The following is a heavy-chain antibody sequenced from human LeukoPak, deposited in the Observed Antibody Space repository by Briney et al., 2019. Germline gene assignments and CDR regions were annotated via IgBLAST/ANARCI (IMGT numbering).Heavy chain of an antibody. CDR2: IYYSGIT. CDR3: ASGGYSGYAFDY. V-gene: IGHV4-59*01. Sequence: SSETLSLTCTVSGGSISCFYWSWIRQPPGKGLQWIGYIYYSGITRYNPSLKSRVTISVDTSRNQFSLKLSSVTAADTAVYYCASGGYSGYAFDYWGQGILVTVSS. J-gene: IGHJ4*02. CDR1: GGSISCFY. D-gene: IGHD5-12*01.